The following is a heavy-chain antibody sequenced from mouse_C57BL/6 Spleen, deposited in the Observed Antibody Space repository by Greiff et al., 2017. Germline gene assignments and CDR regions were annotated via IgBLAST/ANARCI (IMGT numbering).Heavy chain of an antibody. CDR2: IYPGDGAN. CDR1: GYAFSSSW. CDR3: TRGGSLGRGNAMDY. J-gene: IGHJ4*01. Sequence: VQLQQSGPELVKPGASVKISCQASGYAFSSSWMNWVKQRHGKGLEWIGRIYPGDGANNYNGKFKGKATLAADKSTSTAFMQRSSLTAEDSAVYFCTRGGSLGRGNAMDYGGQGTSVTVSS. V-gene: IGHV1-82*01. D-gene: IGHD4-1*01.